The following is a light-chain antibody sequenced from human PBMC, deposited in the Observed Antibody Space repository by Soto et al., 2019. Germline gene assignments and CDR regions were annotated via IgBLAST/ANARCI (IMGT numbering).Light chain of an antibody. CDR3: HQHNNWWT. CDR1: QSVSSN. Sequence: EIFMTQSPATPSVSLWEKAPPSCRASQSVSSNLAWYQQKPGQAPRLLIYGASTRAAGIPARFSGSGSGTDFTLTIASLQSEDFGVYYCHQHNNWWTFGQGTKVDIK. J-gene: IGKJ1*01. CDR2: GAS. V-gene: IGKV3-15*01.